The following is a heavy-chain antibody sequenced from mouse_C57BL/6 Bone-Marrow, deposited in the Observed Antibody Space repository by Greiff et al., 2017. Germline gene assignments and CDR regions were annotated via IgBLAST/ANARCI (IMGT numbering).Heavy chain of an antibody. V-gene: IGHV1-47*01. D-gene: IGHD5-1*01. J-gene: IGHJ2*01. CDR3: ARSSTFFYDFDY. Sequence: QVQLQQSGAELVKPGASVKMSCKASGYTFTTYPIEWMKQNHGKSLEWIGNFHPYNDDTKYNEKFKGKATLTVETSSNTVYLELSRLTSDDSAVYESARSSTFFYDFDYWGQGTTLTVSS. CDR2: FHPYNDDT. CDR1: GYTFTTYP.